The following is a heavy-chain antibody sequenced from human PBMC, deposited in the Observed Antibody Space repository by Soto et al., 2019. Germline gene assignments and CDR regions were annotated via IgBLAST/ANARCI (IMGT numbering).Heavy chain of an antibody. V-gene: IGHV1-8*01. CDR3: ARERTRGFDP. Sequence: QVHLVQSGAEVRKPGASVKVSCKASGYTFTSYDINWVRQATGQGLEWMGWMNPNSGNTAYAQKFQGRVPMTRNTSISTAHIELSSLRSEDTAVYYCARERTRGFDPWGQGTLVTVSS. CDR2: MNPNSGNT. J-gene: IGHJ5*02. CDR1: GYTFTSYD.